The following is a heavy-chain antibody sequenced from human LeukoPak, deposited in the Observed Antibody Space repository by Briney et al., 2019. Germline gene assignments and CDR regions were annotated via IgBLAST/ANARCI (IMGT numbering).Heavy chain of an antibody. CDR1: GYTFTGYD. CDR2: MNPNSGNT. J-gene: IGHJ4*02. CDR3: ARAVTFNWNYRSRYFDY. D-gene: IGHD1-7*01. Sequence: ASVKVSCKASGYTFTGYDINWVRQATGQGLEWMGWMNPNSGNTGYAQKFQGRVTMTRNTSISTAYMELSSLRSEDTAVYYCARAVTFNWNYRSRYFDYWGQGTLVTVSS. V-gene: IGHV1-8*01.